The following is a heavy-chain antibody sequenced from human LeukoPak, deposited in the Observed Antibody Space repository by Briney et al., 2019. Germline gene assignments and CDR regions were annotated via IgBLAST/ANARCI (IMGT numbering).Heavy chain of an antibody. D-gene: IGHD3-22*01. Sequence: SVNVSCKASGGTFSSYAISWVRQAPGQGLEWMGGIIPIFGTANYAQKFQGRVTITADESTSTAYMELSSLRSEDTAVYYCARKRYYYDSSGYYVHEYYYYGMDVWGQGTTVTVSS. CDR3: ARKRYYYDSSGYYVHEYYYYGMDV. V-gene: IGHV1-69*13. J-gene: IGHJ6*02. CDR2: IIPIFGTA. CDR1: GGTFSSYA.